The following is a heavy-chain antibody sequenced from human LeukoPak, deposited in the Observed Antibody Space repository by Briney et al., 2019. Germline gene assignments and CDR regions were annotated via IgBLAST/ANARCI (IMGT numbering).Heavy chain of an antibody. CDR1: GFTVSSNY. CDR2: ISGSGAST. V-gene: IGHV3-23*01. Sequence: GGSLRLSCAASGFTVSSNYMSWVRQAPGKGLEWVSAISGSGASTYYADSVKGRFTISRDNSKNTLYQQMNSLRAEDTAVYYCAKDRMRVVAATLDYWGQGTLVTVSS. D-gene: IGHD2-15*01. J-gene: IGHJ4*02. CDR3: AKDRMRVVAATLDY.